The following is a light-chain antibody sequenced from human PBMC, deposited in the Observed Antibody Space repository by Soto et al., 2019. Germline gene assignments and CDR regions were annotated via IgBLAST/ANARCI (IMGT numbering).Light chain of an antibody. CDR1: SSDVGTYNL. V-gene: IGLV2-23*01. CDR2: EGS. J-gene: IGLJ1*01. Sequence: QSALTQPVSVSGSPGQSITISCTGTSSDVGTYNLVSWYQQQPGKAPKLMIYEGSKRPSGVSNRFSGSKSGNTASLTISGLQAEDEADYYCCSYAGVNTYVFGTGTKVTVL. CDR3: CSYAGVNTYV.